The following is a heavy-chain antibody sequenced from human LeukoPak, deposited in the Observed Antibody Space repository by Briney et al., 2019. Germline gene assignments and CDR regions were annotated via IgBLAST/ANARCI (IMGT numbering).Heavy chain of an antibody. V-gene: IGHV4-59*08. Sequence: TSDTLSLTCTVSGGSIRSYFWSWLRQPPGKGREWIGYIYYSESTNYTPSLNSRVTMSVDTSKNQFSLKLSSVTAADTAVYYCARIDRAVAGTIDYWGQGTLVTVSS. J-gene: IGHJ4*02. CDR1: GGSIRSYF. D-gene: IGHD6-19*01. CDR2: IYYSEST. CDR3: ARIDRAVAGTIDY.